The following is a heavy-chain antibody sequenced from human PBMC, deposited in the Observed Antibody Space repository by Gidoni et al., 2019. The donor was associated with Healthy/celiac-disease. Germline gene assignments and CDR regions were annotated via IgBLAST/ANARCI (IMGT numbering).Heavy chain of an antibody. V-gene: IGHV3-48*01. Sequence: EVQLVESGGGLVQPGGSLSLSCAASGFTFSSYSMNWVRQAPGKGLEWVSYISSSSSTIYYADSVKGRFTISRDNAKNSLYLQMNSLRAEDTAVYYCARDQWYYDSSGYYDWGQGTLVTVSS. D-gene: IGHD3-22*01. CDR1: GFTFSSYS. CDR2: ISSSSSTI. CDR3: ARDQWYYDSSGYYD. J-gene: IGHJ4*02.